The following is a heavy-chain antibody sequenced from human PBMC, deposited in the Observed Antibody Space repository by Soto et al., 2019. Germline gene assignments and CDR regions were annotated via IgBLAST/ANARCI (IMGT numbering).Heavy chain of an antibody. CDR2: IYYSGST. V-gene: IGHV4-59*01. D-gene: IGHD3-9*01. CDR3: AREFRYYDILTGFSDYYGMDV. CDR1: GGSISSFY. J-gene: IGHJ6*02. Sequence: PSETLRLPSTVAGGSISSFYCSCIRQPPGKGLEWIGYIYYSGSTNYNPSLKSRVTISVDTSKNQFSLKLSSVTAADTAVYYCAREFRYYDILTGFSDYYGMDVWGQGTTVTVSS.